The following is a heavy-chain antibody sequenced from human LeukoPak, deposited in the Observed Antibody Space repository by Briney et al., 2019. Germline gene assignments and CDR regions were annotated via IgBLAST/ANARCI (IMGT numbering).Heavy chain of an antibody. D-gene: IGHD3-10*01. CDR3: ARAKWFGELPSLYLDY. J-gene: IGHJ4*02. CDR2: INHSGST. CDR1: GGSFSGYY. Sequence: ETLSLTCAVYGGSFSGYYWSWIRQPPGKGLEWIGEINHSGSTNYNPSLKSRVTISVDTSKNQFSLKLSSVTAADTAVYYCARAKWFGELPSLYLDYWGQGTLVTVSS. V-gene: IGHV4-34*01.